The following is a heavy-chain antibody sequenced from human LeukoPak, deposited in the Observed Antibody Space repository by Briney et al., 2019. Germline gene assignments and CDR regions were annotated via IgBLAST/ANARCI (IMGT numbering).Heavy chain of an antibody. J-gene: IGHJ6*03. CDR1: GYTFTSYG. V-gene: IGHV1-18*01. D-gene: IGHD1-7*01. CDR3: ARVAGQYNWNYSFHYYYMDV. CDR2: ISAYNGNT. Sequence: ASVKVSCKASGYTFTSYGISWARQAPGQGLEWMGWISAYNGNTNYAQKLQGRVTMTTDTSTSTAYMELRSLRSDDTAVYYCARVAGQYNWNYSFHYYYMDVWGKGSTVTVSS.